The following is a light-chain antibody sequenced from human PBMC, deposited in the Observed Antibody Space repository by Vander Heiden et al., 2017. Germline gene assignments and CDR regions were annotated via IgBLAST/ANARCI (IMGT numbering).Light chain of an antibody. J-gene: IGKJ1*01. CDR1: QSISSY. CDR2: AAS. V-gene: IGKV1-39*01. Sequence: DINMTQSPSSLSASVGDRVTISCRASQSISSYLTWYQQKPGKAPNLLIYAASSLQSGVPSRFSGSGSGTEFTLTISSLQPEDFATYSCQQHYSNPWTFGQGTKVEIK. CDR3: QQHYSNPWT.